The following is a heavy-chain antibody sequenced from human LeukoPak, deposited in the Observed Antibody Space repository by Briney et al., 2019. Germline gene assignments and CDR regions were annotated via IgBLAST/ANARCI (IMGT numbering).Heavy chain of an antibody. CDR2: MNPNSGNT. D-gene: IGHD3-22*01. CDR3: ARAGRDYYEAYMDV. J-gene: IGHJ6*03. V-gene: IGHV1-8*01. CDR1: GYTFTSYD. Sequence: ASVKVSCKASGYTFTSYDINWVRQATGQGLEWMGWMNPNSGNTGYAQKFQGRVTMTRNTSIGTAYMELSSLRSEDTAVYYCARAGRDYYEAYMDVWGKGTTVTISS.